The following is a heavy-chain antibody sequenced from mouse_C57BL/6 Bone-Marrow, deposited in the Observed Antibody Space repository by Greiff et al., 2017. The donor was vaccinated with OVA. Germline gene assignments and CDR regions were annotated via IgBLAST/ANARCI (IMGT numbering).Heavy chain of an antibody. V-gene: IGHV7-3*01. CDR1: GFTFTDYY. J-gene: IGHJ3*01. Sequence: EVKLMESGGGLVQPGGSLSLSCAASGFTFTDYYMSWVRQPPGKALEWLGFIRNKANGYTTEYSASVKGRFTISRDNSQIILYLQMNALRAEDSATYDCARSYGSSYGAYWGQGTLVTVSA. D-gene: IGHD1-1*01. CDR2: IRNKANGYTT. CDR3: ARSYGSSYGAY.